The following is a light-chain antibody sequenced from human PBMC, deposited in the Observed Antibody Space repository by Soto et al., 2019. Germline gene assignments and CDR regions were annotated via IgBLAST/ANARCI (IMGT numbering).Light chain of an antibody. CDR1: TSNLGSNS. Sequence: QSVLTQSPSASGTPGQRITISCSGSTSNLGSNSVNWYQQLPGTAPTVVIYCNNQRPSGVPDRLSGSNYCTSASLAISGVQSEDEADYYCAAWDASLNGMLFGGGTKLTVL. CDR3: AAWDASLNGML. CDR2: CNN. J-gene: IGLJ2*01. V-gene: IGLV1-44*01.